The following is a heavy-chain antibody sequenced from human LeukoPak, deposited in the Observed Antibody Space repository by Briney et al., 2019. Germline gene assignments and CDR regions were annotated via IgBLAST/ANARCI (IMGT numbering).Heavy chain of an antibody. Sequence: KTGGSLRLSCAASGFTVSSNYMSWVCQPPGKGLEWIGEINHSGSTNYNPSLKSRVTISVDTSKNQFSLRLSSVTAADTAIYYCARAVSGRFDYWGQGTLVTVSS. CDR1: GFTVSSNY. V-gene: IGHV4-34*01. CDR3: ARAVSGRFDY. CDR2: INHSGST. D-gene: IGHD6-19*01. J-gene: IGHJ4*02.